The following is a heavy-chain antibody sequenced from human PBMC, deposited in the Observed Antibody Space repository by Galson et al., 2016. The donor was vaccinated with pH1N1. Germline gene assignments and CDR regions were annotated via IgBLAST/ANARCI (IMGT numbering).Heavy chain of an antibody. V-gene: IGHV3-15*07. Sequence: SLRLSCAASGFIFKNAWMNWVRQAPGKGLEWVGRIQTNTDGGTTDYAAPVKGRFTISRDDSKDTLFLQMHSLKTEDTAVYYCTTGEMYHYDSGDSWGYWGQGTLVTVSS. D-gene: IGHD3-22*01. CDR1: GFIFKNAW. CDR3: TTGEMYHYDSGDSWGY. CDR2: IQTNTDGGTT. J-gene: IGHJ4*02.